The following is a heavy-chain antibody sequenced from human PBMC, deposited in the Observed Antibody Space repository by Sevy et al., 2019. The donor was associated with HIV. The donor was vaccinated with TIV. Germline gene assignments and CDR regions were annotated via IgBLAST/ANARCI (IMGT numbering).Heavy chain of an antibody. V-gene: IGHV1-2*02. J-gene: IGHJ4*02. CDR2: INPNSGGT. CDR3: ARWEPGGSNFDY. Sequence: ASVKVSCKASGYTFTGYYMHWVRQAPGQGLEWMGWINPNSGGTKYAQKFQGRVTMTRDTSISTAYMELSRLRSDDTAVYYCARWEPGGSNFDYWGQGTLVTVSS. CDR1: GYTFTGYY. D-gene: IGHD1-26*01.